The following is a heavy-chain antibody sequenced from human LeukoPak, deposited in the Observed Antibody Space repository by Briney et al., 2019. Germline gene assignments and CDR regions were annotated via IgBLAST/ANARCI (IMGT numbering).Heavy chain of an antibody. D-gene: IGHD3-10*01. CDR3: AKDPSRVFDY. CDR2: ISGSGGST. J-gene: IGHJ4*02. Sequence: GGSLRLSCVASGFTLGRNAMSWVRQAPGKGLEWVSAISGSGGSTYYADSVKGRFTISRDNSKNTLYPQMNSLRAEDTAVYYCAKDPSRVFDYWGQGTLVTVSS. CDR1: GFTLGRNA. V-gene: IGHV3-23*01.